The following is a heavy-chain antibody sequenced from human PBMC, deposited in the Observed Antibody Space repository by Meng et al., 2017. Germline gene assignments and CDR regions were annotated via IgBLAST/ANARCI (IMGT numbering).Heavy chain of an antibody. J-gene: IGHJ4*02. CDR1: GHTFTGYY. CDR2: INPNSGGT. D-gene: IGHD3-10*01. V-gene: IGHV1-2*06. CDR3: ARDYGSGRIILHFDY. Sequence: GQLGQSGAEVKKPGASVKVSCKASGHTFTGYYMHWVRQAPGQGLEWMGRINPNSGGTNYAQKFQGRVTMTRDTSISTAYMELSRLRSDDTAVYYCARDYGSGRIILHFDYWGQGTLVTVSS.